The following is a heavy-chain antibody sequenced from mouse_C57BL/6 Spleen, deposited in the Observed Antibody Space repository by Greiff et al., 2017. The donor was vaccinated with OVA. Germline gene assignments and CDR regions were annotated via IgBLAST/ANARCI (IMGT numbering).Heavy chain of an antibody. V-gene: IGHV1-76*01. CDR2: IYPGSGNT. CDR3: ARVMDY. J-gene: IGHJ4*01. Sequence: QVQLQQSGAELVRPGASVKLSCKASGYTFTDYYINWVRQRPGQGLEWIARIYPGSGNTYYNEKFKGKATLTAEKSSSTAYMQLSSLTSEDSAVYFCARVMDYWGQGTSVTVSS. CDR1: GYTFTDYY.